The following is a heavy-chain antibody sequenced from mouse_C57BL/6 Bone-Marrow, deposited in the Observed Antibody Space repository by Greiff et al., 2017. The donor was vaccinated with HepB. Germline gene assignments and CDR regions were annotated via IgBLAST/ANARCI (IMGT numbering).Heavy chain of an antibody. D-gene: IGHD1-1*01. CDR1: GFAFNDYQ. V-gene: IGHV7-4*01. J-gene: IGHJ3*01. CDR3: VKAVSSGSSYTWFAY. Sequence: EVKLMESGGGLVQPGASLRLSCAASGFAFNDYQMSWVRQAPGKAPEWLALIRNKANGYTTEYTASVKGRFTISRDNSQNILYLQMNTLRAEDSATYYCVKAVSSGSSYTWFAYWGQGTLVTVSA. CDR2: IRNKANGYTT.